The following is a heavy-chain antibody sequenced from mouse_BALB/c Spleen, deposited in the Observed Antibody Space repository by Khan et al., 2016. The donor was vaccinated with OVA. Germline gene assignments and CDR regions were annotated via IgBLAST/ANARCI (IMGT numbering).Heavy chain of an antibody. CDR3: ARVGYNGTMDC. D-gene: IGHD2-14*01. CDR2: INTYTGEP. CDR1: GFTFTNYG. Sequence: QIQLVQSGPDLKKPGETVQISCKASGFTFTNYGMNWVKQAPGKGLKWMGWINTYTGEPTFADDFKGRFAFSLETSASTAYLQINSLKNEDTATYFCARVGYNGTMDCWGQGTSGTVSS. J-gene: IGHJ4*01. V-gene: IGHV9-3-1*01.